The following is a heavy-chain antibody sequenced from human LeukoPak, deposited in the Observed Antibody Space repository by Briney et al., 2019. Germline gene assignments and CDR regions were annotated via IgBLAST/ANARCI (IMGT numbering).Heavy chain of an antibody. CDR3: ASASGYSYYYYYGMDV. CDR1: GGTFSSYA. Sequence: GASVKVSWKASGGTFSSYAISWVRQAPGQGLEWMGGIIPILGIANYAQKFQGRVTITADKSTSTAYMELSSLRSEDTAVYYCASASGYSYYYYYGMDVWGQGATVTVSS. V-gene: IGHV1-69*10. CDR2: IIPILGIA. D-gene: IGHD5-12*01. J-gene: IGHJ6*02.